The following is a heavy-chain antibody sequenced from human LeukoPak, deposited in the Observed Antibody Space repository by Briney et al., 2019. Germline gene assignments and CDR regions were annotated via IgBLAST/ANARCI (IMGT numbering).Heavy chain of an antibody. CDR3: ASDPVGSTSWQIYYFDY. D-gene: IGHD2-2*01. CDR2: INPNSGGT. J-gene: IGHJ4*02. CDR1: GYTFTGYY. Sequence: GASVKVSCKASGYTFTGYYMHWVRQAPGQGLEWMGWINPNSGGTNYAQKFQGRVTMTRDTSISTAYMELSRLRSDDTAVYYCASDPVGSTSWQIYYFDYWGQGTLVTVSS. V-gene: IGHV1-2*02.